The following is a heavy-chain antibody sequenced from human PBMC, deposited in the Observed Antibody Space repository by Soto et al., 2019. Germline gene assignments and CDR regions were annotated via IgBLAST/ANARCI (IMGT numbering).Heavy chain of an antibody. CDR2: ISGSGGST. CDR1: GFTFSSYA. J-gene: IGHJ4*02. CDR3: AKVGSSSWYYFDY. D-gene: IGHD6-13*01. Sequence: EVQLLESGGGLVQPGGSLRLSCAASGFTFSSYAMSWVRQAPGKGLEWVSAISGSGGSTYYADSVKGRFTISRDNSKNTLYLQMNSLIAEDTAVYYCAKVGSSSWYYFDYWGQGTLVTVSS. V-gene: IGHV3-23*01.